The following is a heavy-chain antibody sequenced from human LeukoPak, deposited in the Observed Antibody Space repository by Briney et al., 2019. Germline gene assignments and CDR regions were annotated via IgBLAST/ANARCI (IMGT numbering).Heavy chain of an antibody. V-gene: IGHV3-23*01. Sequence: GGSLRLSCAASGFTFSTYWMHWVRQAPGKGLEWVSAISGSGGSTYYADSVKGRFTISRDNSKNTLYLQMNSLRAEDTAVYYCAKERGRHPQYYFDYWGQGTLVTVSS. CDR1: GFTFSTYW. CDR2: ISGSGGST. D-gene: IGHD3-16*01. J-gene: IGHJ4*02. CDR3: AKERGRHPQYYFDY.